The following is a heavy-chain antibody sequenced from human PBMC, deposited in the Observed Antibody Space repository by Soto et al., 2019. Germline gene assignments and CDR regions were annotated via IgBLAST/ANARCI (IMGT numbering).Heavy chain of an antibody. CDR2: INSDGSST. Sequence: PGGSLRLSCAASGFTFSNYWMHWVRQVPGKGLVWVSRINSDGSSTTYADSVEGRFTISRDNAKNTLYLQMNSLRAEDTAVYHCVRDPAPSGSYDYWGQGTLVS. D-gene: IGHD6-19*01. V-gene: IGHV3-74*01. CDR1: GFTFSNYW. CDR3: VRDPAPSGSYDY. J-gene: IGHJ4*02.